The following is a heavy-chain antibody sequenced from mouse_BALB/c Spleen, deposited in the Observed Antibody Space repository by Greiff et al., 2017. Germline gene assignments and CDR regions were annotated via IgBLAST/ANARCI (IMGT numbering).Heavy chain of an antibody. CDR1: GFTFSSFG. CDR2: ISSGSSTI. J-gene: IGHJ4*01. D-gene: IGHD2-1*01. V-gene: IGHV5-17*02. Sequence: EVKLVESGGGLVKPGGSLKLSCAASGFTFSSFGMHWVRQAPEKGLEWVAYISSGSSTIYYADTVKGRFTISRDNPKNTLFLQMTSLRSEDTAMYYCARNGNYAMDYWGQGTSVTVSS. CDR3: ARNGNYAMDY.